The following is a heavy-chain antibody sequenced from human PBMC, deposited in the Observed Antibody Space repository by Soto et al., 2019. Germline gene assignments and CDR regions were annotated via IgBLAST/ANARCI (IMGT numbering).Heavy chain of an antibody. CDR1: GFTFSSYS. D-gene: IGHD1-7*01. CDR2: ISSSSSYI. CDR3: ASFPPTTNNWFDP. J-gene: IGHJ5*02. Sequence: GGSLRLSCAASGFTFSSYSMNWVRQAPGKGLEWVSSISSSSSYIYYADSVKGRFTISRGNAKNSLYLQMNSLRAEDTAVYYCASFPPTTNNWFDPWGQGTLVTVSS. V-gene: IGHV3-21*01.